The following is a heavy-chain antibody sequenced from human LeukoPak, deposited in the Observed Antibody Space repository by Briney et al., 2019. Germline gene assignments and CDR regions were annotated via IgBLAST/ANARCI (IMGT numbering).Heavy chain of an antibody. CDR1: GFTFSSYN. V-gene: IGHV3-21*01. Sequence: PGGSVTLSCAASGFTFSSYNMNWARQAPGKGLEWVSSISSSSSYVYETGPLKGRFTISRDNAKNSLYLQMNSLRAEDTAVYHCARGDNSFDCWGQGMVVVVSS. J-gene: IGHJ4*02. CDR2: ISSSSSYV. CDR3: ARGDNSFDC. D-gene: IGHD3-16*01.